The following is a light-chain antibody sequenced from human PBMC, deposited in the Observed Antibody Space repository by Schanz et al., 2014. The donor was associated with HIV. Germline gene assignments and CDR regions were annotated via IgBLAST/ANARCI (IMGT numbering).Light chain of an antibody. CDR3: QQYGTSLIT. CDR1: QSVSDNY. Sequence: EIVVTQSPGTLSLSPGERATLSCRASQSVSDNYLAWYQQRPGQAPRLLIYDASSRATGIPDRFSGSGSGTDFTLTIIRLEPEDFAVYYCQQYGTSLITFGQGTRLEI. CDR2: DAS. J-gene: IGKJ5*01. V-gene: IGKV3-20*01.